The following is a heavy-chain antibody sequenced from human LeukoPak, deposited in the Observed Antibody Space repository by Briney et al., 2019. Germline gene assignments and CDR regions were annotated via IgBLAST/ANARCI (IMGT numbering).Heavy chain of an antibody. CDR2: IIPIFGAA. V-gene: IGHV1-69*01. J-gene: IGHJ4*02. Sequence: ASVKVSCKASGGTFSSYAISWVRQAPGQGLEWMGGIIPIFGAANYAQKFQGRVTITADESTSTAYMELSSLRSEDTAVYYCASNSYQLLYCYWGQGTLVTVSS. D-gene: IGHD2-2*02. CDR3: ASNSYQLLYCY. CDR1: GGTFSSYA.